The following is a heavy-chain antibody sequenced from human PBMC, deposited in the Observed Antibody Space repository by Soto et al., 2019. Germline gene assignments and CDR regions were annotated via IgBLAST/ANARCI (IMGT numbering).Heavy chain of an antibody. CDR2: IYSGGST. J-gene: IGHJ4*02. V-gene: IGHV3-66*01. CDR3: ARETRYDDSSGYNDYFDY. CDR1: GFTVSSNY. D-gene: IGHD3-22*01. Sequence: GGSLRLSCAASGFTVSSNYMSWVRQAPGKGLEWVSVIYSGGSTYYADSVKGRFTISRDNSKNTLYLQMNSLRAEDTAVYYCARETRYDDSSGYNDYFDYWGQGTLVTVSS.